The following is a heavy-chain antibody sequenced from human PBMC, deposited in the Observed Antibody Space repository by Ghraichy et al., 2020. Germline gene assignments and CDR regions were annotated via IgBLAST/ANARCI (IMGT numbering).Heavy chain of an antibody. V-gene: IGHV3-23*01. Sequence: GVLNISCAASGFTFSSYAMSWVRQAPGKGLEWVSAISGSGGSTYYADSVKGRFTISRDNSKNTLYLQMSSLRAEDTALYYCAKDHHGYGNYYYGMGVWGQGTTVTVSS. CDR3: AKDHHGYGNYYYGMGV. CDR2: ISGSGGST. CDR1: GFTFSSYA. D-gene: IGHD5-18*01. J-gene: IGHJ6*02.